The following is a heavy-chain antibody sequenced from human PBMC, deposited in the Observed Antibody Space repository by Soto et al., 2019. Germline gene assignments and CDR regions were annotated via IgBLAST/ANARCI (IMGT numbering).Heavy chain of an antibody. J-gene: IGHJ3*02. V-gene: IGHV1-24*01. CDR1: GYTLTELS. CDR2: FDPEDGET. Sequence: ASVKVSCKVSGYTLTELSMHWVRQAPGKGLEWMGGFDPEDGETIYAQKFQGRVTMTEDTSTDTAYMELSSLRSEDTAVYYCATGVSYSSSPTGAFDIWGQGTMVTVSS. D-gene: IGHD6-6*01. CDR3: ATGVSYSSSPTGAFDI.